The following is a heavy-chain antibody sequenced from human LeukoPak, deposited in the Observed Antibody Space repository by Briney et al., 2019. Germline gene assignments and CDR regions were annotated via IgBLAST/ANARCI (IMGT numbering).Heavy chain of an antibody. Sequence: PGGSLRLSCAASGFTFSDYYMSWIRQAPGKGLEWVSYISSSGSTIYYADSVKGRFTISRDNAKNSLYLQMNSLRAEDTAVYYCARDRYPGYNWNPGNYMDVWGKGTTVTVSS. D-gene: IGHD1-20*01. V-gene: IGHV3-11*04. CDR3: ARDRYPGYNWNPGNYMDV. CDR2: ISSSGSTI. J-gene: IGHJ6*03. CDR1: GFTFSDYY.